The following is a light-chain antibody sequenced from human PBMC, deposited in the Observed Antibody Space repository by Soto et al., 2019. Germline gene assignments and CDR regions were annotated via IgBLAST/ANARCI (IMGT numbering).Light chain of an antibody. CDR2: DVH. J-gene: IGLJ3*02. CDR3: QSYDLPLGAFWM. CDR1: SNDISPYKY. Sequence: SAVTQPASVSASPGQSITVSCIGTSNDISPYKYVSWYLHHPGQAFQPVIYDVHNRPSGLSARFSGSKYGTTASLTISGLQPAETDLYYCQSYDLPLGAFWMFGGRN. V-gene: IGLV2-14*01.